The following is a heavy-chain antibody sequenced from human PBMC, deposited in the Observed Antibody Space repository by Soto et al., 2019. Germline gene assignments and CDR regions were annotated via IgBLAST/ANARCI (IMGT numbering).Heavy chain of an antibody. D-gene: IGHD2-15*01. Sequence: QVQLVESGGGVVQPGRSLRLSCAASGFTFSSYGMHWVRQAPGKGLEWVAVISYDGSNKYYADSVKGRFTISRDNSKNTQYRQMNSLRAEDTAVYYCAKGRDIVVVVAAFDCWGQGTLVTVSS. V-gene: IGHV3-30*18. CDR2: ISYDGSNK. CDR1: GFTFSSYG. J-gene: IGHJ4*02. CDR3: AKGRDIVVVVAAFDC.